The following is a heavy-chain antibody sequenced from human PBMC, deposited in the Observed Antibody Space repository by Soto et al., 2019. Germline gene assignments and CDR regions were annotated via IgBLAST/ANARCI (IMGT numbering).Heavy chain of an antibody. J-gene: IGHJ4*02. V-gene: IGHV3-23*01. D-gene: IGHD5-12*01. CDR3: AKDRWGGYDSWVFDY. Sequence: GGSLRLSCAASGFTFSSYAMSWVRQAPGKGLEWVSAISGSGGSTYYADSVKGRFNISRDNSKNTLYLQMNSLRAEDTAVYYCAKDRWGGYDSWVFDYWGQGTLVTVSS. CDR1: GFTFSSYA. CDR2: ISGSGGST.